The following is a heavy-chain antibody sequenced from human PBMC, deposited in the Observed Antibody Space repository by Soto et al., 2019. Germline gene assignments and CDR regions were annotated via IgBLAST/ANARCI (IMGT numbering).Heavy chain of an antibody. CDR2: ISSSRSYI. CDR3: ETVVGAPTFHY. Sequence: PGGSLRLSCAASGFTFSGYSMNWVRQAPGRGLEWVSSISSSRSYIYYADSVRGRFTISRDNAKSSLYLQMNSLRAEDTAVYYCETVVGAPTFHYWGQGTMATVYS. D-gene: IGHD1-26*01. CDR1: GFTFSGYS. V-gene: IGHV3-21*06. J-gene: IGHJ4*02.